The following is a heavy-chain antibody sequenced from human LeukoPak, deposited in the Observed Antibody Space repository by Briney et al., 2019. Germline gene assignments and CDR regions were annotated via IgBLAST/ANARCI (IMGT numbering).Heavy chain of an antibody. J-gene: IGHJ4*02. Sequence: SETLSLTCTVSGASMFNYYWTWIRQPPGKGLEWIGYIYYSGSTNYNPSLKSRVTISVDTSKNQFSLKLSSVTAADTAVYYCARSHSVWTSFDYWGQGTLVTVSS. CDR2: IYYSGST. V-gene: IGHV4-59*01. CDR1: GASMFNYY. CDR3: ARSHSVWTSFDY. D-gene: IGHD3/OR15-3a*01.